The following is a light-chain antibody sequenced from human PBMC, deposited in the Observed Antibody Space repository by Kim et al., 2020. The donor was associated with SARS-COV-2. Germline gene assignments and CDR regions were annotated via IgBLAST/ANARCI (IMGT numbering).Light chain of an antibody. V-gene: IGLV3-9*01. CDR2: RDS. Sequence: SYELTQPLSVSVALGQTARITCGGNNIGSKNVHWYQQKPGQAPVLVIYRDSNRTSGIPERFYGSNSGNTATLTISRAQAGDEADYYCQVWDSSTAGVFGG. CDR3: QVWDSSTAGV. CDR1: NIGSKN. J-gene: IGLJ3*02.